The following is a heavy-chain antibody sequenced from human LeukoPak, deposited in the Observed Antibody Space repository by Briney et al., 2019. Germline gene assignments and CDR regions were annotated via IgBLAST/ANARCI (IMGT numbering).Heavy chain of an antibody. D-gene: IGHD1-7*01. V-gene: IGHV3-30*02. CDR2: IRDDGTNK. Sequence: GGSLRLSCAASGFTFSTYGMHWVRQAPGKGLEWVAFIRDDGTNKYYADSVKGRFTISRDNSENTLYLQMNSLRAEDTAVYSCAKDRLAGTTDLDYWGQGTLVTVSS. J-gene: IGHJ4*02. CDR1: GFTFSTYG. CDR3: AKDRLAGTTDLDY.